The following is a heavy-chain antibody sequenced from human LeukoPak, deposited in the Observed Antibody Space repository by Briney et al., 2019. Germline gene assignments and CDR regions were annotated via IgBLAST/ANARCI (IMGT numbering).Heavy chain of an antibody. CDR3: ARSRPAPKEFDH. Sequence: SETLSLTCTVSDDSISDYYWSWIRQPPGKGLEWIGYIYTRGTTNYNPSLKSRVTMSADASKNQFSLKLDSVTAADTAVYYCARSRPAPKEFDHWGQGTLVTVSS. CDR2: IYTRGTT. J-gene: IGHJ4*02. D-gene: IGHD2-2*01. CDR1: DDSISDYY. V-gene: IGHV4-4*09.